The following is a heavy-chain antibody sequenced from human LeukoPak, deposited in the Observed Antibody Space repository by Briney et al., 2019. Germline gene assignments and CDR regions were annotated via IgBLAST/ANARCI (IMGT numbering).Heavy chain of an antibody. CDR2: IYHSGST. D-gene: IGHD3-10*01. CDR3: ARDPSWGFGELLPDY. CDR1: GGSISSSNW. V-gene: IGHV4-4*02. J-gene: IGHJ4*02. Sequence: SGTLSLTCAVSGGSISSSNWWSWVRQPPGKGLEWIGEIYHSGSTNYNPSLKSRVTISVDTSKNQFSLKLSSVTAADTAVYYCARDPSWGFGELLPDYWGQGTLVTVSS.